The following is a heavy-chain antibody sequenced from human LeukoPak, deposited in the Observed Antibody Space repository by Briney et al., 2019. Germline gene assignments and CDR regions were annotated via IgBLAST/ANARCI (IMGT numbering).Heavy chain of an antibody. J-gene: IGHJ4*02. CDR3: ARDPYSSSSGLDY. D-gene: IGHD6-6*01. Sequence: SETLSLTCNVSGDSIRSYYWSWIRQPPGKGLEWIGYIYNSGSTNYNPSLKSRVTISVDTSKNQFSLKLSSVTAADTAVYYCARDPYSSSSGLDYWGQGTLVTVSS. CDR2: IYNSGST. CDR1: GDSIRSYY. V-gene: IGHV4-4*08.